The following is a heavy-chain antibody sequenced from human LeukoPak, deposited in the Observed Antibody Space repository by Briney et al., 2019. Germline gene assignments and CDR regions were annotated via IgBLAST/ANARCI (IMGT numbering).Heavy chain of an antibody. CDR1: GFTFSSYS. CDR2: ISSSSSTI. J-gene: IGHJ6*02. Sequence: GGSLRLSCAASGFTFSSYSMNWVRQAPGKGLEWVSYISSSSSTIYYADSVKGRFTISRDNAKNSLYLQMNSLRDEDTAVYYCAIGGFWSGYYYYYGMDVWGQGTTVTVSS. CDR3: AIGGFWSGYYYYYGMDV. D-gene: IGHD3-3*01. V-gene: IGHV3-48*02.